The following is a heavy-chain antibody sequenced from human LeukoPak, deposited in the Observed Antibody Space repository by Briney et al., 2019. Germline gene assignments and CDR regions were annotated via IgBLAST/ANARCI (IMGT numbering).Heavy chain of an antibody. V-gene: IGHV3-11*04. CDR1: GFTFSDYY. CDR3: AREELRFLEFDP. D-gene: IGHD3-3*01. CDR2: VSSSGSTI. Sequence: GGSLRLSCAASGFTFSDYYMSWLRQAPGKGLEWVSYVSSSGSTIYYTDSVKGRFTISRDNAKNSLYLQMNRLRAEDTAVYYCAREELRFLEFDPWGQGTLVTVSS. J-gene: IGHJ5*02.